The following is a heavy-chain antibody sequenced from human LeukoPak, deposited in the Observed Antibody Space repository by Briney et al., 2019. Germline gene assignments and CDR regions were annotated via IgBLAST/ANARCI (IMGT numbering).Heavy chain of an antibody. D-gene: IGHD3-16*01. J-gene: IGHJ4*02. Sequence: GGSLRLSCAASGFTFSSYAMHWVRQAPGKGLEYVSAISSNGGSTYYANSVKGRFTISRDNSKNTLYLQMGSLRAGDMAVYYCASSITGEGYWGQGTLVTVSS. CDR1: GFTFSSYA. CDR3: ASSITGEGY. CDR2: ISSNGGST. V-gene: IGHV3-64*01.